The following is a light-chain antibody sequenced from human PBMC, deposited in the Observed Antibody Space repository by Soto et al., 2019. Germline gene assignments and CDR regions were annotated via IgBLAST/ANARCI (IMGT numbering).Light chain of an antibody. CDR1: SGHSRYD. Sequence: QPVLTQSPSASASLGASVKLTCTLSSGHSRYDIAWHQQQPEKGPRYLMKVNSDGSHIKGDGIPDRFSGSSSGTERYLTISSLQSEDEADYYCQTWGTGIVVFGGGTQLTVL. CDR2: VNSDGSH. J-gene: IGLJ2*01. CDR3: QTWGTGIVV. V-gene: IGLV4-69*01.